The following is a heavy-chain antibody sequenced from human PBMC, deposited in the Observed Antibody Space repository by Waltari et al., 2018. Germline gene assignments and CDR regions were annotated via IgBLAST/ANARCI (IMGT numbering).Heavy chain of an antibody. CDR2: IKQDGSEK. V-gene: IGHV3-7*01. CDR3: ARVSWIQLWLPDY. J-gene: IGHJ4*02. CDR1: GFTFSRYW. Sequence: EVQLVESGGGLVQPGGSLRLSCAASGFTFSRYWMRWVRQAPGKGLEWVANIKQDGSEKYYVDAVKGRFTISRDNAKNSLYLQMNSLRAEDTAVYYCARVSWIQLWLPDYWGQGTLVTVSS. D-gene: IGHD5-18*01.